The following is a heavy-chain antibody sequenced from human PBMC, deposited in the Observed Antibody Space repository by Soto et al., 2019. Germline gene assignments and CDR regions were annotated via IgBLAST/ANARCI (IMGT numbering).Heavy chain of an antibody. D-gene: IGHD6-6*01. CDR3: ARERLIAALSYYYYGMDV. V-gene: IGHV4-34*01. Sequence: SETLSLTCAVYGGSFSGYYWSWIRQPPGKGLEWIGEINHSGSTNYNPSLKSRVTISVDTSKNQFSLKLSSVTAADTAVYYCARERLIAALSYYYYGMDVWGQGTTVTVSS. CDR2: INHSGST. CDR1: GGSFSGYY. J-gene: IGHJ6*02.